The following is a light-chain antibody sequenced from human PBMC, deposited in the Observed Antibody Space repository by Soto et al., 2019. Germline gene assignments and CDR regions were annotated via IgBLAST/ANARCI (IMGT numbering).Light chain of an antibody. Sequence: EIVLTQSPGTLSLTPGERATLSCRASQSVSSTFLAWYQQKPGQAPKVLIYGASTRATGIPNRFGGSGSATDFTIISSILAPEDFAMYYCQQYESSRTFGQGTKVEMK. CDR1: QSVSSTF. V-gene: IGKV3-20*01. J-gene: IGKJ1*01. CDR3: QQYESSRT. CDR2: GAS.